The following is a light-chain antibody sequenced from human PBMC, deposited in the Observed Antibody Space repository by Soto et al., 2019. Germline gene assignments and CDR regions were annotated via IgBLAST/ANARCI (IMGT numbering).Light chain of an antibody. V-gene: IGKV3-20*01. CDR3: QQYGASPFT. CDR2: GAS. CDR1: RHVYINA. Sequence: VVLTQSPATLSLSPGDRATLSCRASRHVYINALGWYQQKPGRTPTLLIYGASTRATDIPDRFSATGSGTDFSRPISGVEPEDSADYYCQQYGASPFTFGPGTRLEI. J-gene: IGKJ3*01.